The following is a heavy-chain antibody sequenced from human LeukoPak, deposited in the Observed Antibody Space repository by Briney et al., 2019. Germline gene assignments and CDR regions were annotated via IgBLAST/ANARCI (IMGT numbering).Heavy chain of an antibody. CDR3: ARDRWGGSMVRGVIYYYYYGMDV. CDR2: INHSGST. Sequence: PSETLSLTCAVYGGSFSGYYWSWIRQPPGKGLEWIGEINHSGSTNYNPSLKSRVTISVDTSKNQFSLKLSSVTAADTAVYYCARDRWGGSMVRGVIYYYYYGMDVWGQGTTVTVSS. J-gene: IGHJ6*02. V-gene: IGHV4-34*01. CDR1: GGSFSGYY. D-gene: IGHD3-10*01.